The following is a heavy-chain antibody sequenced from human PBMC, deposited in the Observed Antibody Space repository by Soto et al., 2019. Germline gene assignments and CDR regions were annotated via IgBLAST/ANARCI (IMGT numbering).Heavy chain of an antibody. CDR2: IIPIFGTA. CDR1: GGTFSSYA. V-gene: IGHV1-69*13. CDR3: ANRITTFGVDAPKYYYGMDV. D-gene: IGHD3-3*01. Sequence: SVKVSCKASGGTFSSYAISWVRQAPGQGLEWMGGIIPIFGTANYAQKFQGRVTITADESTSTAYMELSSLRSEDTAVYYCANRITTFGVDAPKYYYGMDVWGQGTTVTVSS. J-gene: IGHJ6*02.